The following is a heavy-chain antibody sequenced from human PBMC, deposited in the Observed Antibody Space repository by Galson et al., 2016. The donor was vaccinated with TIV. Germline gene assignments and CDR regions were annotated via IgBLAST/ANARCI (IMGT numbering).Heavy chain of an antibody. CDR1: TIHFSSFA. J-gene: IGHJ6*02. Sequence: SLRLSCAASTIHFSSFAMHWVRQAPGRGLEWMAVISYDSTNTYYADSVKGRFTISRDNSKNILSLQMSSVRDEETAVYYCASPRHGGFLRFSMDVWGQGTTVIVS. CDR3: ASPRHGGFLRFSMDV. D-gene: IGHD3-3*01. V-gene: IGHV3-30*04. CDR2: ISYDSTNT.